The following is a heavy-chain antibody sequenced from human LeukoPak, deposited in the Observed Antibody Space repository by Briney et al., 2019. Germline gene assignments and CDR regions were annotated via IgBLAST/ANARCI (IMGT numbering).Heavy chain of an antibody. V-gene: IGHV4-61*02. D-gene: IGHD3-16*01. CDR3: ARGGGSPDY. CDR2: IYTSGST. CDR1: GGSISSGSYY. Sequence: SETLSLTCTVSGGSISSGSYYWSWIRQPAGKGLEWIGRIYTSGSTNYNPSLKSRVTISIDASKSQFSLKLTSVTAADTAVYYCARGGGSPDYWGQGTLITVSS. J-gene: IGHJ4*02.